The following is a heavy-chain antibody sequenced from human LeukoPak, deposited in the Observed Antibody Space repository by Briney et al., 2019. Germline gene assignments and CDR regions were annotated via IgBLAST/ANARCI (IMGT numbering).Heavy chain of an antibody. V-gene: IGHV4-39*01. J-gene: IGHJ3*01. CDR3: ARLAALAGHRGAFDF. CDR1: GGSINNHAYY. CDR2: VYYTGNT. Sequence: SETLSLTCSVSGGSINNHAYYWDWIRQPPGQGLEWIGTVYYTGNTYYNPSLRSRVTISVDTSKNQFSLHLDSVTAADTAVYFCARLAALAGHRGAFDFWDQGTMVTVSS. D-gene: IGHD6-19*01.